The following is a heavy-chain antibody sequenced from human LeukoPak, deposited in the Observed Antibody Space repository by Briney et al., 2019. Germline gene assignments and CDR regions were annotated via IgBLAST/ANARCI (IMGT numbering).Heavy chain of an antibody. J-gene: IGHJ6*03. V-gene: IGHV4-39*07. CDR1: GGSISSSSYY. D-gene: IGHD2-15*01. CDR2: IYYSGST. CDR3: ARGYCSGGSCYSSYYYSYMDV. Sequence: SETLSLTCTVSGGSISSSSYYWGWIRQPPGKGLEWIGSIYYSGSTYYNPSLKSRVTISVDTSKNQFSLKLSSVTAAGTAVYYCARGYCSGGSCYSSYYYSYMDVWGKGTTVTVSS.